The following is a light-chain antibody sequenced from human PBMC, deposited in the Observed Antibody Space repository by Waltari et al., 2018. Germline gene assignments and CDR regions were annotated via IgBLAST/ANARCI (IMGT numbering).Light chain of an antibody. CDR2: EVS. CDR1: SSDVGGYNY. J-gene: IGLJ1*01. V-gene: IGLV2-14*01. Sequence: QSALTQPASVSGSPGQSITISCTGTSSDVGGYNYVSWYQQHPGKAPKLMIYEVSNRPSGVSNRFSGSKSGSTASLTISGLQAEDEADYYCSSYTSTSTPYVFGTGTTVTVL. CDR3: SSYTSTSTPYV.